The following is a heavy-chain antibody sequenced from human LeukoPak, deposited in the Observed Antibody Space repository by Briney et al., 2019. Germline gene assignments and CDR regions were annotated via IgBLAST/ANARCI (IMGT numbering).Heavy chain of an antibody. CDR3: ARGKSREM. D-gene: IGHD5-24*01. CDR1: GFTFSTYE. V-gene: IGHV3-48*03. J-gene: IGHJ4*02. CDR2: ISGSGGTL. Sequence: HPGGSLRLSCAASGFTFSTYEMNWVRQAPGKGLEWISYISGSGGTLYYADSVTGRFTISRDNAKNSLYLQMNSLRAEDTAVYYCARGKSREMGGQGTLDTVSS.